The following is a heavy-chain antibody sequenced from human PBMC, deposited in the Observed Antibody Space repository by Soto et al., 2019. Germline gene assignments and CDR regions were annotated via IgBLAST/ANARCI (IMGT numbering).Heavy chain of an antibody. D-gene: IGHD3-22*01. Sequence: EVQLVESGGGLVKPGGSLRLSCAASGFTFSNAWMSWVRQAPGKGLEWVGRIKSKTDGGTTDYAAPVKGRFTISRDDSKKTLYLQMNSLKTEDTAVYYCTTSNTYYYDSSGYYHGDYWGQGTLVTVSS. CDR3: TTSNTYYYDSSGYYHGDY. J-gene: IGHJ4*02. CDR1: GFTFSNAW. V-gene: IGHV3-15*01. CDR2: IKSKTDGGTT.